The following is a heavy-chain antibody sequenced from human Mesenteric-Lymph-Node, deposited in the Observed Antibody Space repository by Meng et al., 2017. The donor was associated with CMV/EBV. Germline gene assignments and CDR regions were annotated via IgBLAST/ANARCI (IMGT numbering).Heavy chain of an antibody. CDR3: AREKTYYLDS. CDR2: MNPNTGNT. D-gene: IGHD3-9*01. V-gene: IGHV1-8*01. Sequence: VSCKTSGYTVIGYDINWVRQAAGQGLEWIGWMNPNTGNTAFAQKFQGRLTMTSDTSISTAFMELSSLRSDDSAVYYCAREKTYYLDSWGQGTLVTVSS. CDR1: GYTVIGYD. J-gene: IGHJ1*01.